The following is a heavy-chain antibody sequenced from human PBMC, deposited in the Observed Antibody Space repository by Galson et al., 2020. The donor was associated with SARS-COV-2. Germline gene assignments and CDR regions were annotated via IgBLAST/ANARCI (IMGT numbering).Heavy chain of an antibody. J-gene: IGHJ1*01. CDR1: GFTFNSYA. V-gene: IGHV3-23*01. D-gene: IGHD2-8*02. Sequence: GASLKITSAASGFTFNSYAMGWVRQAPGKGLEWVSLIGAGGDTYYADSVKGRFTISRDNFKNTLFLQMNSLRDEDTAVYYCAKEAGTGCATDYFQHWGQGTLVTVS. CDR3: AKEAGTGCATDYFQH. CDR2: IGAGGDT.